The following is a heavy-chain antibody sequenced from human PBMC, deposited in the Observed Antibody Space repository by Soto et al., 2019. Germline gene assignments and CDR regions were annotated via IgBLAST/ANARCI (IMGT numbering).Heavy chain of an antibody. CDR2: VTDSGGKT. CDR1: GFTFTTYA. V-gene: IGHV3-23*01. CDR3: AKGFIVAAPTPEFDY. Sequence: EVQLLESGGGLVQPGGSLRLSCAASGFTFTTYAMSWVRQAPGKGLEWVSGVTDSGGKTYYADSVKGRFTISRDNSKKTLYLKINSLRAEATAVYYCAKGFIVAAPTPEFDYWGQGTLVTVSS. J-gene: IGHJ4*02. D-gene: IGHD1-26*01.